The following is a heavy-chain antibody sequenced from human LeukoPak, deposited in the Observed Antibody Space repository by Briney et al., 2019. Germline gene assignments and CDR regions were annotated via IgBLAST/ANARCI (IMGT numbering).Heavy chain of an antibody. CDR1: GGTLSSYA. V-gene: IGHV1-69*13. J-gene: IGHJ4*02. D-gene: IGHD4-11*01. CDR3: ARAGSDHDYSNY. Sequence: SVKISSKASGGTLSSYAISWVRHAPGQGLEWMGGIIPIFGTANYAQKFQGRVTITADESTSTAYIEVNSQISGDTAVYYCARAGSDHDYSNYWGQGTLVTVSS. CDR2: IIPIFGTA.